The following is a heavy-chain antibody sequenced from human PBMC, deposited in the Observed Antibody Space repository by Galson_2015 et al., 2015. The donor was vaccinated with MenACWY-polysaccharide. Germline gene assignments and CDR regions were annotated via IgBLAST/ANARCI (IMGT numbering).Heavy chain of an antibody. J-gene: IGHJ4*02. CDR2: INAANDTT. D-gene: IGHD5-24*01. CDR1: GYTLSSYL. CDR3: ARAGDGYRWDY. V-gene: IGHV1-3*01. Sequence: SVKVSCKASGYTLSSYLMNWVRQAPGQRPEWMGWINAANDTTKYSQKFQGRVTITRDTSATTAYMELSSLRSEDTAVYYCARAGDGYRWDYWGQGTLVTVSS.